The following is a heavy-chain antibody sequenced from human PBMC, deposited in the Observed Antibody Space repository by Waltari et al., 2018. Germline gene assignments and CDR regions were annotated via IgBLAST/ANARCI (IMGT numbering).Heavy chain of an antibody. CDR1: GGSISSSSYY. D-gene: IGHD6-13*01. Sequence: QLQLQESGPGLVKPSETLSLTCTVSGGSISSSSYYWGWIRQPPGKGLEWIGSIYYSGSTYYNPSLKSRVTISVDTSKNQFSLKLSSVTAADTAVYYCARGGDSSSSSSLLDYWGQGTLVTVSS. V-gene: IGHV4-39*07. J-gene: IGHJ4*02. CDR3: ARGGDSSSSSSLLDY. CDR2: IYYSGST.